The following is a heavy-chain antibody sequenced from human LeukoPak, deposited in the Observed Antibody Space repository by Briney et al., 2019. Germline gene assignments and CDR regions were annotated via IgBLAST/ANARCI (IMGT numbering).Heavy chain of an antibody. D-gene: IGHD1-26*01. V-gene: IGHV6-1*01. CDR1: GDSVSSNSAA. CDR2: TFYRSKWYN. Sequence: SQTLSLTCAISGDSVSSNSAAWNWLRQSPSRGLEWLGRTFYRSKWYNDYAVSVKSRITINPDTSKNQFSLQLNSVTPEDTAVYYCARAVGATRASWFDPWGQGTLVTVSS. CDR3: ARAVGATRASWFDP. J-gene: IGHJ5*02.